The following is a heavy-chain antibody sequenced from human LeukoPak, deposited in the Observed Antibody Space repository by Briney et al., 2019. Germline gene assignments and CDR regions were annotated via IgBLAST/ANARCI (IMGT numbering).Heavy chain of an antibody. D-gene: IGHD3-16*02. Sequence: GGSLRLSCAASGFTVSSYAMSWVRQAPGKGLEWVSAISGSGGSTYYADSVKGRFAISRDNFKNTLYLQMNSLRAEDTAVYYCAKVTLTYYDYVWGSYRSDAFDIWGQGTMVTVSS. CDR1: GFTVSSYA. CDR3: AKVTLTYYDYVWGSYRSDAFDI. V-gene: IGHV3-23*01. J-gene: IGHJ3*02. CDR2: ISGSGGST.